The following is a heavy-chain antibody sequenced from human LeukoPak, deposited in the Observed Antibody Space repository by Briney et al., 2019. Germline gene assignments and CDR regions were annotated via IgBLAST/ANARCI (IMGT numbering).Heavy chain of an antibody. D-gene: IGHD2-2*01. CDR2: XXXXGST. V-gene: IGHV4-39*01. J-gene: IGHJ5*02. CDR3: ASSPAEEGIVILPAAVRFDP. Sequence: SETLSLTCTVSGGSISSNSYYWGWIRQPPGKXXXXXXXXXXXGSTYYNPSLKSRVTVSVDTSKNQFSLKLSSVTAADTAVYYCASSPAEEGIVILPAAVRFDPWGQGTLVTVSS. CDR1: GGSISSNSYY.